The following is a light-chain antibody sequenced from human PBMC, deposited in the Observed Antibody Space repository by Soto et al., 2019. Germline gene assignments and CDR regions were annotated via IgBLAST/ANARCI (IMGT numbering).Light chain of an antibody. Sequence: EIVLTQSPATLSLSPGEGATLSCRASQSVSSYLAWYQQKPGQAPRLLIYDASNRATGIPARLSGSGSGTDFTLTISSLEPEDFAVYYCQQRNSWPYTFGQGTKLEIK. J-gene: IGKJ2*01. CDR2: DAS. V-gene: IGKV3-11*01. CDR1: QSVSSY. CDR3: QQRNSWPYT.